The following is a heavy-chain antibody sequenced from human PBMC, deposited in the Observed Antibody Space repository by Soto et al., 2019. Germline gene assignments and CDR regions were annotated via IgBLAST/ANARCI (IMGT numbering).Heavy chain of an antibody. Sequence: VASVKVSCKASGYTFTSYAMHWVRQAPGQRLEWMGWINAGNGNTKYSQKFQGRVTITRDTSASTAYMELSSLRSEDTAVYYCARQSSGWYNWFDPWGQGTMVTVSS. V-gene: IGHV1-3*01. CDR3: ARQSSGWYNWFDP. CDR2: INAGNGNT. CDR1: GYTFTSYA. J-gene: IGHJ5*02. D-gene: IGHD6-19*01.